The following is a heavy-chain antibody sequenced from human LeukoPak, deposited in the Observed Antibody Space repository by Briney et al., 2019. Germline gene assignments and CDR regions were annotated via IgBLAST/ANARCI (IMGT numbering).Heavy chain of an antibody. J-gene: IGHJ4*02. CDR2: IRNKANGGTA. Sequence: GGSLRLSCAASGFAFSDYAMTWVRQAPGKGLEWVGFIRNKANGGTADYAASVKGRFTISRDDSKTIAYLQMNSLKTEDTAVYFCSRAYSTGWLGINDFWGQGALVTVSS. V-gene: IGHV3-49*04. D-gene: IGHD6-19*01. CDR3: SRAYSTGWLGINDF. CDR1: GFAFSDYA.